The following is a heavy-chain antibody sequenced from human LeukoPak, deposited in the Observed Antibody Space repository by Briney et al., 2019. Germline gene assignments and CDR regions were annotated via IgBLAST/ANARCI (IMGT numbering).Heavy chain of an antibody. CDR2: IIPIFGTA. Sequence: GASVKVSCKASGGTFSSYAISWVRQAPGQGLEWMGGIIPIFGTANYAQKFQGRVTITADESTSTAYVELSSLRSEDTAVYYCASWSPGIADYWGQGTLVTVSS. CDR1: GGTFSSYA. J-gene: IGHJ4*02. CDR3: ASWSPGIADY. V-gene: IGHV1-69*13. D-gene: IGHD6-13*01.